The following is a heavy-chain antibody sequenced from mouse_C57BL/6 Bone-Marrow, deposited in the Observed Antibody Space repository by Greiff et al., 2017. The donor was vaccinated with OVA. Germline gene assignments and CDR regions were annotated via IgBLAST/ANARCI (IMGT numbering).Heavy chain of an antibody. J-gene: IGHJ3*01. D-gene: IGHD2-1*01. V-gene: IGHV5-12*01. CDR3: ARPPRGNYGWFAY. Sequence: DVQLQESGGGLVQPGGSLKLSCAASGFTFSDYYMYWVRQTPEKRLEWVAYISNGGGSTYYPDTVKGRFTISRDNAKNTLYLQMSRLKSEDTAMYYCARPPRGNYGWFAYWGQGTLVTVSA. CDR2: ISNGGGST. CDR1: GFTFSDYY.